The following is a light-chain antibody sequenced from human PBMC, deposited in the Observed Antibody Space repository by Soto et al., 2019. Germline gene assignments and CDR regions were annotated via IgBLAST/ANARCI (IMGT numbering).Light chain of an antibody. CDR1: QGISSY. Sequence: DIPLTQSPSFLSASVGDRVTITCRASQGISSYLAWYQQKPGKAPKLLIYAASTLQSGVPSRFSGSGYGTEFTLTISSLQPEDFATYHCQQLNSYPWTFGQGTKVEIK. V-gene: IGKV1-9*01. J-gene: IGKJ1*01. CDR3: QQLNSYPWT. CDR2: AAS.